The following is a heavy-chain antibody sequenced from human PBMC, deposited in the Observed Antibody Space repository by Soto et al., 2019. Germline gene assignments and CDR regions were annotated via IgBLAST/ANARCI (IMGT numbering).Heavy chain of an antibody. D-gene: IGHD2-2*01. J-gene: IGHJ6*03. CDR3: ARQQYCGSSTCYDSLYYQYMDV. Sequence: SSETLSLTCTVSGGSISSSSYYWGWIRQPPGKGLEWIGSIYYSGSTYYNPSLKSRVTISVDTSKNQFSLKLSSVTAADTAVYFCARQQYCGSSTCYDSLYYQYMDVWGKGTMVTVSS. CDR1: GGSISSSSYY. V-gene: IGHV4-39*01. CDR2: IYYSGST.